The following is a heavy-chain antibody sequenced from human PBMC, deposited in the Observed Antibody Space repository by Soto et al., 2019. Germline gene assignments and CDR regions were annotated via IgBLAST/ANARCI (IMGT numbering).Heavy chain of an antibody. V-gene: IGHV3-48*03. J-gene: IGHJ4*02. Sequence: EVQLVESGGGLVQPGGSLRLSCVASGFTLGGYEVNWVRQAPGKGLEWVSYISSSGSLKYYADSVRGRFSISRDNAKNSLYLQMNSLRAEDTGVYFCVREGAGLAMANTYDFWGQGTLVTVSS. CDR1: GFTLGGYE. CDR2: ISSSGSLK. CDR3: VREGAGLAMANTYDF. D-gene: IGHD6-19*01.